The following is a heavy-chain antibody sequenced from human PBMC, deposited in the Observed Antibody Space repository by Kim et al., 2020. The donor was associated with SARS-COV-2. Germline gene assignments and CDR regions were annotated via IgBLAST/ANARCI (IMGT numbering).Heavy chain of an antibody. J-gene: IGHJ6*02. CDR1: GYTFTSYD. V-gene: IGHV1-8*01. D-gene: IGHD5-12*01. CDR2: MNPNSGNT. CDR3: ARGSEMATLYYYYYGMDV. Sequence: ASVKVSCKASGYTFTSYDINWVRQATGQGLEWMGWMNPNSGNTGYAQKFQGRVTMTRNTSISTAYMELSSLRSEDTAVYYCARGSEMATLYYYYYGMDVWGQGTTVTVSS.